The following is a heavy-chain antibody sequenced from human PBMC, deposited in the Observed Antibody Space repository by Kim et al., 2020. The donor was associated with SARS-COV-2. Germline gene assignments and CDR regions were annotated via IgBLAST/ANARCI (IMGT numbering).Heavy chain of an antibody. CDR1: GGSFSGYY. V-gene: IGHV4-34*01. Sequence: SETLSLTCAVYGGSFSGYYWSWIRQPPGKGLEWIGEINHSGSTNYNPSLKSRVTISVDTSKNQFSLKLSSVTAADTAVYYCAREGGDYVWGSPPYYFDYWGQGTLVTVSS. CDR3: AREGGDYVWGSPPYYFDY. CDR2: INHSGST. J-gene: IGHJ4*02. D-gene: IGHD3-16*01.